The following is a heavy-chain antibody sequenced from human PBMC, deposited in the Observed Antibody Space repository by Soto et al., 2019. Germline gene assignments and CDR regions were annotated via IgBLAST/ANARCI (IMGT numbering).Heavy chain of an antibody. CDR3: ARTDYGDYYYYYYMDV. J-gene: IGHJ6*03. D-gene: IGHD4-17*01. CDR2: ISSSSSTI. CDR1: GFTFSSYS. V-gene: IGHV3-48*01. Sequence: PGGSLRLSCAASGFTFSSYSMNWVRQAPGKGLEWVSYISSSSSTIYYADSVKGRFTISRDNAKNSLFLQMNSLRAEDTAVFYCARTDYGDYYYYYYMDVWGKGTTVTVSS.